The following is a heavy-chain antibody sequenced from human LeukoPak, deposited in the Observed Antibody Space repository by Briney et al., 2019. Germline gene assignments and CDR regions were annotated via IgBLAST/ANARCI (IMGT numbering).Heavy chain of an antibody. J-gene: IGHJ4*02. Sequence: SETLSLTCTASGDSLSRNYWSWIRQPAGKGLEWIGRMSTSGGTNYNPSLTSRVTISVDKSKNHFSLNLNSVTAADTAVYYCARAPTGSHVDCWGQGTLVTVSS. CDR1: GDSLSRNY. CDR2: MSTSGGT. V-gene: IGHV4-4*07. D-gene: IGHD1-26*01. CDR3: ARAPTGSHVDC.